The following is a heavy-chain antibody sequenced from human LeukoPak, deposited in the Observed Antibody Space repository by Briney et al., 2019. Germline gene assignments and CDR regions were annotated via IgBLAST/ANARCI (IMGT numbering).Heavy chain of an antibody. CDR3: ARIRCPVVVPAAITGAFDI. V-gene: IGHV5-51*01. Sequence: GEFLKISCKCSGYSFTSYWIGGVRELPGKGLEWMGIIYLGDSDASYNPPFRGQVTISADKSITTAYLQWSGLKASDTAMYYCARIRCPVVVPAAITGAFDIWGQGTMVTVSS. D-gene: IGHD2-2*01. CDR2: IYLGDSDA. CDR1: GYSFTSYW. J-gene: IGHJ3*02.